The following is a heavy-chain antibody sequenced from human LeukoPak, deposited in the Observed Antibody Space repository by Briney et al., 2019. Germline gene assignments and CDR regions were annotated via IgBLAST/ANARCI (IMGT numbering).Heavy chain of an antibody. V-gene: IGHV3-53*01. CDR3: ASFPPEGYLFDY. D-gene: IGHD1-1*01. J-gene: IGHJ4*02. CDR2: IYSGGST. CDR1: GVTRRSNY. Sequence: AGGALRLSCAASGVTRRSNYMRWGRPAPGEGVEWVSVIYSGGSTYYADSVKGRFTISRDNSKNTLYLQMNSLRAEDTAVYYCASFPPEGYLFDYWGQGTLVTVSS.